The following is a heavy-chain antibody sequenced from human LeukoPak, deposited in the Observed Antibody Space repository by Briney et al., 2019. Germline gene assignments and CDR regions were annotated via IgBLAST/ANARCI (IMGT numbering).Heavy chain of an antibody. CDR1: GFTVSSNY. J-gene: IGHJ4*02. D-gene: IGHD3-22*01. CDR2: IYSGGST. CDR3: AREFYYYDSSGRIDY. V-gene: IGHV3-66*02. Sequence: GGSLRLSCAASGFTVSSNYMSWVRQAPGKGLEWVSVIYSGGSTYYADSVKGRFTISRDNSKNTLYLQMNSLRAEVTAVYYCAREFYYYDSSGRIDYWGQGTLVTVSS.